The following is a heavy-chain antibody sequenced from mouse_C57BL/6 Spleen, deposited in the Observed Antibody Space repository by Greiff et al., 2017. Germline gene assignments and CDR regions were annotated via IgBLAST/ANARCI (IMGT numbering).Heavy chain of an antibody. Sequence: QVQLQQPGAELVRPGASVTLSCKASGYTFTDYEMPWVKQTPVHGLEWIGAIDPETGGTAYNQKFKSKAILTADKSSSTAYMELRSLTSEDSAVYYCTRGGSSPWFAYWGQGTLVTVSA. V-gene: IGHV1-15*01. CDR1: GYTFTDYE. CDR3: TRGGSSPWFAY. J-gene: IGHJ3*01. CDR2: IDPETGGT. D-gene: IGHD1-1*01.